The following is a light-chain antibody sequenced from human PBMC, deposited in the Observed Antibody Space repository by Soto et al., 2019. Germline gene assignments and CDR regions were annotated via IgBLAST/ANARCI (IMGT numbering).Light chain of an antibody. CDR3: QQYNSYWT. CDR1: QTISSW. Sequence: DIQMPQSPSTLSASVGDRVPITCRASQTISSWLAWYQQKPGKAPKLPIYKASSLESGVPSRFSGSGSGTEFTLTISSLQPDDFASYYCQQYNSYWTFGQGTKVDI. J-gene: IGKJ1*01. CDR2: KAS. V-gene: IGKV1-5*03.